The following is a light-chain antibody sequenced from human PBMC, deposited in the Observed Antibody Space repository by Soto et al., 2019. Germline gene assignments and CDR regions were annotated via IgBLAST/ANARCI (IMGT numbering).Light chain of an antibody. V-gene: IGKV1-39*01. J-gene: IGKJ2*01. Sequence: DIQMTQSPSSLSASVGDRVTITCRASQTISSYLHWYQQKPGKDPRLLTYATSNLNGRVPSRVSGSGSGTDFSLTISSLQPDDFATYYCQQNYSSPYTFGQGTNLDI. CDR2: ATS. CDR3: QQNYSSPYT. CDR1: QTISSY.